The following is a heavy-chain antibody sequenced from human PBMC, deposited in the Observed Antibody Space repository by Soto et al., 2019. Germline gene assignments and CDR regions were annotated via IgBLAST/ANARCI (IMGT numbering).Heavy chain of an antibody. J-gene: IGHJ4*02. CDR1: RVAIDSCT. CDR3: ARLIRGLAF. Sequence: ACRVAIDSCTRCWVRQAPGQGLEWMGRIIPILGIANYAQKFQGRVTITADKSTSTAYMELSSLRSEDTAVYYCARLIRGLAFRGQGTLVTVSS. V-gene: IGHV1-69*02. CDR2: IIPILGIA. D-gene: IGHD5-12*01.